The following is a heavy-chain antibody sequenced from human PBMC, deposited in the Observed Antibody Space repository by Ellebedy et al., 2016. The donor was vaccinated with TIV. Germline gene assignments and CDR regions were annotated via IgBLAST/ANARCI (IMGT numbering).Heavy chain of an antibody. CDR1: GGSFSGYY. CDR3: ARKDSSRYVVAY. J-gene: IGHJ4*02. V-gene: IGHV4-34*01. CDR2: INHSGST. D-gene: IGHD6-13*01. Sequence: MPSETLSLTCAVYGGSFSGYYWSWIRQPPGKGLEWIGEINHSGSTNYNPSLKSRVTISVDTSKNQFSLKLSSVTAADTAVYYCARKDSSRYVVAYWGQGTLVTVSS.